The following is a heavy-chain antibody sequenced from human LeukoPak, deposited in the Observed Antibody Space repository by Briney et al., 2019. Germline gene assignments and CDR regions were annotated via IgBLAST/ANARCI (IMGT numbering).Heavy chain of an antibody. Sequence: SETLSLTCTVSGGSISSYYWSWIRQPPGKGLEWIGYIYHSGSGNYNPSLKSRVTMSVDTSKNQFSLRLSSVTAADTAVYYCARGRSTSAAGCYYFDYWGQGTLVTVSS. CDR2: IYHSGSG. J-gene: IGHJ4*02. V-gene: IGHV4-59*01. D-gene: IGHD6-13*01. CDR3: ARGRSTSAAGCYYFDY. CDR1: GGSISSYY.